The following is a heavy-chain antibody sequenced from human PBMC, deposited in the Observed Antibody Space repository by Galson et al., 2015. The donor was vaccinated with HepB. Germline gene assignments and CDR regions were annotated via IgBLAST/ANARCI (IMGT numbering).Heavy chain of an antibody. J-gene: IGHJ4*02. D-gene: IGHD1-14*01. CDR1: GASANNGLYS. CDR3: ARGTGWSPEGY. CDR2: TYFSGTT. Sequence: SETLTLTCSVSGASANNGLYSWTWIRQPAGKGLEWIGRTYFSGTTDYNPSLKARVSISIDTSKNQFSLRLTAVTAADTAVYYYARGTGWSPEGYWGQGILVAVSS. V-gene: IGHV4-61*10.